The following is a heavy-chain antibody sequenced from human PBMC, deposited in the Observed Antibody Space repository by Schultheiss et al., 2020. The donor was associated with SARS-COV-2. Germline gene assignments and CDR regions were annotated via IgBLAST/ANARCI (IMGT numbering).Heavy chain of an antibody. D-gene: IGHD3-22*01. V-gene: IGHV3-15*07. J-gene: IGHJ4*02. CDR2: IKTKTDGGTT. Sequence: GGSLRLSCAVSDFTFSNAFSNAWMNWVRQAPGKGLEWVALIKTKTDGGTTDYAAHVKGRFTISRDDSKNRLYLQMNSLKTEDTAVYYCTTLTMIDVHGDYWGQGTLVTVSS. CDR3: TTLTMIDVHGDY. CDR1: DFTFSNAFSNAW.